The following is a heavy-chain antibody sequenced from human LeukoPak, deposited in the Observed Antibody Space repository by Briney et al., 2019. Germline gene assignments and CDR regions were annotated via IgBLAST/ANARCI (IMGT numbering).Heavy chain of an antibody. CDR2: ISGSGHDI. D-gene: IGHD1-1*01. CDR1: GFTFSDSY. CDR3: ARDWNADSHWYFDL. J-gene: IGHJ2*01. Sequence: GGSLRLSCAASGFTFSDSYMTWVRQAPGKGVEWVAYISGSGHDINYSESAKGRFTISRDNAKNSLYVQMNSLRAEDTAVYYCARDWNADSHWYFDLWGRGTLVTVSS. V-gene: IGHV3-11*04.